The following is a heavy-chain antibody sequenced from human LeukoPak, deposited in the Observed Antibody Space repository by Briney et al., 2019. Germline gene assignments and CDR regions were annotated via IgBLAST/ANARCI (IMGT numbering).Heavy chain of an antibody. CDR2: INPNSGGT. J-gene: IGHJ5*02. CDR3: ARGILATILGWFDP. CDR1: GYTFTGYY. V-gene: IGHV1-2*02. Sequence: GASVKVSCKASGYTFTGYYMHWVRQAPGQGLEWMGWINPNSGGTNYAQKFHGRVTMTRDTSISTAYMELSRLRSDDTAVYYCARGILATILGWFDPWGQGTLVTVSS. D-gene: IGHD5-12*01.